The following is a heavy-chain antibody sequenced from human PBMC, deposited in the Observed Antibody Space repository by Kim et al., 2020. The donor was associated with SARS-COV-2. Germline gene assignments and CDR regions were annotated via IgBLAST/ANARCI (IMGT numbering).Heavy chain of an antibody. V-gene: IGHV4-34*01. Sequence: SETLSLTCAVYGGSFSGYYWSWIRQPPGKGLEWIGEINHSGRTNYNTSLKSRVTISVGKSTNQFSLKLSSVTAADTAVYYCAGLLGYCSRTSCSKPFDY. D-gene: IGHD2-2*01. CDR3: AGLLGYCSRTSCSKPFDY. J-gene: IGHJ4*01. CDR1: GGSFSGYY. CDR2: INHSGRT.